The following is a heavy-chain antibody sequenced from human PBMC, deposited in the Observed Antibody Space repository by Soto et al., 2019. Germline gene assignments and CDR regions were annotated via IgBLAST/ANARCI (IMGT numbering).Heavy chain of an antibody. CDR3: ATGYCSGGSCPIFDY. CDR1: GYTFTSYY. D-gene: IGHD2-15*01. CDR2: INPSGGST. Sequence: GASVKVSCKASGYTFTSYYMHWVRQAPGQGLEWMGIINPSGGSTSCAQKFQGRVTTTRDTSTSTVYMELSSLRSEDTAVYYCATGYCSGGSCPIFDYWGQGTLVTVSS. V-gene: IGHV1-46*03. J-gene: IGHJ4*02.